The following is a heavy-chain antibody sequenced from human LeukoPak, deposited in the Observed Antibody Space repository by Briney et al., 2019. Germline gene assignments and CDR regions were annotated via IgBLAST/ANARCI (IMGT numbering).Heavy chain of an antibody. CDR1: GGSFSGYY. CDR2: INHSGST. D-gene: IGHD3-10*01. J-gene: IGHJ3*02. V-gene: IGHV4-34*01. Sequence: SETLSLTCAVYGGSFSGYYWSWIRQPPGKGLEWIGEINHSGSTNYNPSLKSRVTMSVDTSKNQFSLKLSSVTAADTAVYYCARDMRGQDAFDIWGQGTMVTVSS. CDR3: ARDMRGQDAFDI.